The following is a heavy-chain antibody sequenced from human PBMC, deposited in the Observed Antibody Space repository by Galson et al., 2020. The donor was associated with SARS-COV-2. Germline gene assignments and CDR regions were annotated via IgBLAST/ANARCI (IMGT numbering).Heavy chain of an antibody. CDR3: ARSASGSYYSHVDY. CDR2: ISYDGSNK. J-gene: IGHJ4*02. D-gene: IGHD3-10*01. CDR1: GFTFSSYA. V-gene: IGHV3-30*04. Sequence: TGGSLRLSCAASGFTFSSYAMHWVRQAPGKGLEWVAIISYDGSNKYYADSVKGRFTISRDNSKNTLYLQMNSLRAEDTAVYYCARSASGSYYSHVDYWGQGTLVTVSS.